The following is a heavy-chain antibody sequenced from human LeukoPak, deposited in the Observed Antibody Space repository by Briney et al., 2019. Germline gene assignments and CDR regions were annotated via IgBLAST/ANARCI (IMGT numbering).Heavy chain of an antibody. CDR1: GGTFSSYA. CDR2: IIPIFGTA. Sequence: ASVKVSCKASGGTFSSYAISWARQAPGQGLEWMGGIIPIFGTANYAQKFQGRVTITADESTSTAYMELSSLRSEDTAVYYCARDLVVVVAATENYYYYGMDVWGQGTTVTVSS. V-gene: IGHV1-69*13. J-gene: IGHJ6*02. CDR3: ARDLVVVVAATENYYYYGMDV. D-gene: IGHD2-15*01.